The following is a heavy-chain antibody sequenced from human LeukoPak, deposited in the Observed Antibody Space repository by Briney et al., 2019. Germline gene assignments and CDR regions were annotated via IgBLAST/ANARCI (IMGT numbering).Heavy chain of an antibody. CDR2: ISGSGGST. D-gene: IGHD6-19*01. J-gene: IGHJ4*02. CDR1: GFTFSTYA. Sequence: GGSLRLSCAGSGFTFSTYAMSWVRQAPGEGLEWVSAISGSGGSTYYADSVKGRFTISRDNSKNTLYLQMNSLRAEDTAVYYCAKDTSTISVSGTCFDYWGQGTLVTVSS. CDR3: AKDTSTISVSGTCFDY. V-gene: IGHV3-23*01.